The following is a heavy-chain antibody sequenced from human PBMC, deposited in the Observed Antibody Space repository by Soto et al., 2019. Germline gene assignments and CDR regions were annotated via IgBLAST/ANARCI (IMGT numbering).Heavy chain of an antibody. J-gene: IGHJ4*02. D-gene: IGHD3-16*02. CDR3: ARGWLQSLVPVSYYFDY. Sequence: QVQLQESGPGLVKPSETLSLTCTVSGGSISSYYWSWIRQPPGKGLEWIGYIYYSGSTNYNPSLKSRVTISVDTSTNQFSLKLSSVTAADTAVYYCARGWLQSLVPVSYYFDYWGQGTLVTVSS. V-gene: IGHV4-59*01. CDR2: IYYSGST. CDR1: GGSISSYY.